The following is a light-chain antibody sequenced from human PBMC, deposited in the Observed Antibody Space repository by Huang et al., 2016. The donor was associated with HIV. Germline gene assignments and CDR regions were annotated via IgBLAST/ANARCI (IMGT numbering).Light chain of an antibody. V-gene: IGKV2-28*01. J-gene: IGKJ1*01. CDR3: MQSLQTPRA. CDR1: QSLLHSRTFNY. Sequence: DIVMTQSPLFLSVSPGEPASISCTSSQSLLHSRTFNYLDWYRQKPGQSPHHLIYLASNQASGVPVRLSGSGSGTNFTLRISAVEPEDAATYYCMQSLQTPRAFGQGTRVEVK. CDR2: LAS.